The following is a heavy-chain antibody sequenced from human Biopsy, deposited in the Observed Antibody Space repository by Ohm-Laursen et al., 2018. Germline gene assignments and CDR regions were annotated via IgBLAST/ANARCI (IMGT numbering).Heavy chain of an antibody. D-gene: IGHD2-15*01. J-gene: IGHJ4*02. V-gene: IGHV1-69*04. Sequence: SSVKVSCKASGGTSSNFAINWVRQAPGQGLECMGRIIPLIGLTNYAQRFQGRVTITADKFTNTVYMELSSLRSDDTAVYFCARDCNGDNCGVDFWGQGTLVTV. CDR3: ARDCNGDNCGVDF. CDR2: IIPLIGLT. CDR1: GGTSSNFA.